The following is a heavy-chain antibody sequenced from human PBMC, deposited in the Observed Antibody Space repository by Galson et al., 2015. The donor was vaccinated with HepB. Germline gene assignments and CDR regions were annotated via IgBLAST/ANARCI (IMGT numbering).Heavy chain of an antibody. V-gene: IGHV3-30*18. CDR2: ISYDGSNK. CDR3: AKESEAFDI. CDR1: GFTFSSYG. Sequence: SLRLSCAASGFTFSSYGMHWVRQAPGKGLEWVAVISYDGSNKYYADSVKGRFTISRDNSKNTLYLQMNSLRAEDTAVYYCAKESEAFDIWGQGTMVTVSS. J-gene: IGHJ3*02.